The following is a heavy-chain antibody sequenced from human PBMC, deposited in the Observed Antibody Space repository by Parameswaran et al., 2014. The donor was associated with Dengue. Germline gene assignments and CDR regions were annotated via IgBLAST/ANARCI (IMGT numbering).Heavy chain of an antibody. CDR3: AGTRRDSSGYYRYLDY. J-gene: IGHJ4*02. D-gene: IGHD3-22*01. V-gene: IGHV4-59*01. CDR1: AISSA. CDR2: IYYSGST. Sequence: AISSARWIRQPPGKGLEWIGYIYYSGSTNYNPSLKSRVTISVDTSKNQFSLKLSSVTAADTAVYYCAGTRRDSSGYYRYLDYWGQGTLVTVSS.